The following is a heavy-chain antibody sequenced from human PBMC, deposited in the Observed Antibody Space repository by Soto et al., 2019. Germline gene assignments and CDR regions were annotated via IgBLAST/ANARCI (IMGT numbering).Heavy chain of an antibody. Sequence: EVQLLESGGVLVQPGGSLRLSCAASGFTFSGYAMNWVRQAPGKGLEWVSVISGSGDSTYYADSVKGRFTISRDNSKNTLYLQMKSLRAEDTAVYYCARRSSGWYFDYWGQGTLVTVSS. J-gene: IGHJ4*02. D-gene: IGHD6-19*01. CDR2: ISGSGDST. V-gene: IGHV3-23*01. CDR1: GFTFSGYA. CDR3: ARRSSGWYFDY.